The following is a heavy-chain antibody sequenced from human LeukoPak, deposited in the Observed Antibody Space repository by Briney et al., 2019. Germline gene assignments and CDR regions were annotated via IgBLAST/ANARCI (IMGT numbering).Heavy chain of an antibody. Sequence: GGSPRLSCAASGFTFSSYEMNWVRQAPGKGLEWVANIKEDGSEKYYVDSVKGRFIISRDNAKNSLYLQMNSLRAEDTAVYYCARESLSGGGDHWGQGTLVTVSS. CDR1: GFTFSSYE. V-gene: IGHV3-7*05. CDR3: ARESLSGGGDH. D-gene: IGHD3-10*01. J-gene: IGHJ4*02. CDR2: IKEDGSEK.